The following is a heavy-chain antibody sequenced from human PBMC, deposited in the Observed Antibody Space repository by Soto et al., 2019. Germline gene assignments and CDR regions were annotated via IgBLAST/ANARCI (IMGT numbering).Heavy chain of an antibody. J-gene: IGHJ6*02. V-gene: IGHV3-23*01. Sequence: EVHLSESGGGLVQPGESLRISCAASGFIFSDYAMTWVRQAPGRGLEWVSGISGSGESIYYADSVEGRFTISRDNSKNTLYLQMNSLRGEDTAVYYCARDRHGSDWYTYYFYTLAVWGQGTTVTVYS. D-gene: IGHD6-13*01. CDR2: ISGSGESI. CDR3: ARDRHGSDWYTYYFYTLAV. CDR1: GFIFSDYA.